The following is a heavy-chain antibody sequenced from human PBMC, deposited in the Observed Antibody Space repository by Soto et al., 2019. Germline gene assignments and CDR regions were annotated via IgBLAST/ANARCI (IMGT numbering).Heavy chain of an antibody. V-gene: IGHV3-15*01. CDR1: GFTFSNAW. CDR2: IKSKTDGGTT. CDR3: TTEQEDFDWSSDI. D-gene: IGHD3-9*01. Sequence: GGSLRLSCAASGFTFSNAWMSWVRQAPGKGLEWVGRIKSKTDGGTTDYAAPVKGRFTISRDDSKNTLDLQMNSLKTEDTAVYYCTTEQEDFDWSSDIWGQGTMVTVSS. J-gene: IGHJ3*02.